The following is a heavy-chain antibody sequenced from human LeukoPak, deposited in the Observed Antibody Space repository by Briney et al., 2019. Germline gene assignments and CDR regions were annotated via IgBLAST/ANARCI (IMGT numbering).Heavy chain of an antibody. CDR2: IYGSGST. J-gene: IGHJ4*02. CDR3: ARGRGVLFRGSGSYYTFDY. Sequence: MPSETLSLTCTVSGGSISTHYYSWIRQPAGKGLEWIGRIYGSGSTNYNPSLMSRVTISADTSKNQFSLKLSSVTAADTAVYYCARGRGVLFRGSGSYYTFDYWGQGTLVTVSS. D-gene: IGHD3-10*01. V-gene: IGHV4-4*07. CDR1: GGSISTHY.